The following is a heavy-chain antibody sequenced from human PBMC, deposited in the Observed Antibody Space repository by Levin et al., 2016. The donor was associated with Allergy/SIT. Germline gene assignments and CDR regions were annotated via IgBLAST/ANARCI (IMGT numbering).Heavy chain of an antibody. J-gene: IGHJ4*02. Sequence: GESLKISCAVSGFTFSSFSMNWARQAPGKGLEWVSYISTTTSHIYYADSVKGRFTISRDNAKNSLYLQMNSLRDEDTAVYYCARALCSGGSCYFPSDFWGQGTLVTVSS. CDR2: ISTTTSHI. D-gene: IGHD2-15*01. CDR3: ARALCSGGSCYFPSDF. V-gene: IGHV3-48*02. CDR1: GFTFSSFS.